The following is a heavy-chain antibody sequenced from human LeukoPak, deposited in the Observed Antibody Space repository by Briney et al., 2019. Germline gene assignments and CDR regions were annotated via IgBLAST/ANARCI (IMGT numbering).Heavy chain of an antibody. CDR2: IIPIFGTA. J-gene: IGHJ4*02. V-gene: IGHV1-69*05. D-gene: IGHD2/OR15-2a*01. Sequence: PGQGLEWMGGIIPIFGTANYAQKFQGRVTITTDESTSTAYMELSSLRSEDTAVYYCARGLNSWGQGTLVTVSS. CDR3: ARGLNS.